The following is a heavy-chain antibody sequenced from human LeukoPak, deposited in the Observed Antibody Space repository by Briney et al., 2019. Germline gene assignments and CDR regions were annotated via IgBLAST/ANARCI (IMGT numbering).Heavy chain of an antibody. D-gene: IGHD3-22*01. Sequence: PSETLSLTCAVYGGSFSGYYWSWIRQPPGKGLEWIGEINHSGSTNYNPSLKSRVAISVDTSKNQFSLKLSSVTAADTAVYYCARDMRGISGTMIVVAPPAFDIWGQRTMVTVSS. CDR1: GGSFSGYY. J-gene: IGHJ3*02. CDR3: ARDMRGISGTMIVVAPPAFDI. V-gene: IGHV4-34*01. CDR2: INHSGST.